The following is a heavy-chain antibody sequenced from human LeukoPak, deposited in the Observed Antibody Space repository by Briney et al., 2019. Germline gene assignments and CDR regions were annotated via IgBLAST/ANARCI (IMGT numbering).Heavy chain of an antibody. Sequence: GGSLRLSCAASGFTFSSSGMNWVRQAPGKGLEWVSSISSGSSYTYYADSVKGRFTISRDNAKNSLYLQMNSLRAEDTAVYYCARGYCSSTSCYTPDYWGRGTLVTVSS. J-gene: IGHJ4*02. CDR3: ARGYCSSTSCYTPDY. D-gene: IGHD2-2*02. CDR1: GFTFSSSG. CDR2: ISSGSSYT. V-gene: IGHV3-21*01.